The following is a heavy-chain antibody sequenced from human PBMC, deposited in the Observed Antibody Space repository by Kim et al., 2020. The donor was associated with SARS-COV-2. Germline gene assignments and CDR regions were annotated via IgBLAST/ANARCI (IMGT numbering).Heavy chain of an antibody. CDR2: ISYDGSNK. V-gene: IGHV3-30*18. CDR3: AKRLKFGDYYYYGMDV. CDR1: GFTFSSYG. J-gene: IGHJ6*02. Sequence: GGSLRLSCAASGFTFSSYGMHWVRQAPGKGLEWVAVISYDGSNKYYADSVKGRFTISRDNSKNTLYLQMNSLRAEDTAVYYCAKRLKFGDYYYYGMDVWGQGTTVTVSS. D-gene: IGHD3-10*01.